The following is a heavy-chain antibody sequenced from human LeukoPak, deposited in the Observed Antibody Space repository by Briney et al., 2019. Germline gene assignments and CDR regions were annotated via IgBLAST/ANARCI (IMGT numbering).Heavy chain of an antibody. J-gene: IGHJ6*02. CDR1: GYTFTSYD. D-gene: IGHD2-2*02. Sequence: ASVKVSCKASGYTFTSYDINWVRQATGQGLEWMGWMNPNSGNTGYAQKFQGRVTMTRNTSISTAYMELSSLRSEDTAVYYCAREPAAIRWSDYYYGMDVWGQGTTVTVSS. V-gene: IGHV1-8*01. CDR3: AREPAAIRWSDYYYGMDV. CDR2: MNPNSGNT.